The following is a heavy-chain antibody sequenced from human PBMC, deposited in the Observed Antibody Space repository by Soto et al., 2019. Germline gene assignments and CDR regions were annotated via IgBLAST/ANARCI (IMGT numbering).Heavy chain of an antibody. J-gene: IGHJ3*02. D-gene: IGHD3-10*01. CDR3: ARVPGSGTYYDNRIANDASDI. CDR2: IWYDGSSE. V-gene: IGHV3-33*01. CDR1: GFTFSNYG. Sequence: GGSLRLSCAASGFTFSNYGVHWVRQAPGKGLEWVAVIWYDGSSEYYTESVKGRFTISRDNSKNTLYLQMNSLRAEDTAVYYCARVPGSGTYYDNRIANDASDIWGQGTMVTVSS.